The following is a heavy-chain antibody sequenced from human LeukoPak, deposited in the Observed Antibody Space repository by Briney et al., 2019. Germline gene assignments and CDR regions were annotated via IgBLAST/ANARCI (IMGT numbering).Heavy chain of an antibody. J-gene: IGHJ3*02. CDR3: AKGGGTFDAFEI. CDR2: ISYDGSNK. Sequence: PGGSLRLSCAASGFTFSSYGMHWVRQAPGKGLEWVAVISYDGSNKYYADSVKGRFTISRDNSKNTLYLQMNSLRAEDTAVYYCAKGGGTFDAFEIWGQGAMVTVSS. V-gene: IGHV3-30*18. D-gene: IGHD2-15*01. CDR1: GFTFSSYG.